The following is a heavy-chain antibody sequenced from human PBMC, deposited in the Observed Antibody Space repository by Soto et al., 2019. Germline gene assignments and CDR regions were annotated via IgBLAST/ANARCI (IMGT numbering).Heavy chain of an antibody. D-gene: IGHD3-16*01. J-gene: IGHJ4*01. CDR1: GGSVTNSTYH. CDR3: FGVLAATLDH. Sequence: PSETLSLTCKVSGGSVTNSTYHWGWIRQTPGKGPEWIATLYYRGTTDYNSALRSRATMSVDTSKDHFSLTLRSVTVADTAVYFCFGVLAATLDHWGHGTPVTVSS. V-gene: IGHV4-39*02. CDR2: LYYRGTT.